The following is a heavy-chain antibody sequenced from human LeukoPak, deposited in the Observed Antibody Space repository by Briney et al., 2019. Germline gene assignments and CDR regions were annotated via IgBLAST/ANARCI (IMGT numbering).Heavy chain of an antibody. Sequence: GGSLRLSCAASGSGFTFNNYWMHWVRQAPGKGLVWVSRINADGSTTSYADSVRGRFTISRDNAKNSLYLQMNSLRAEDTAVYYCARDYGDYGVLDYWGQGTLVTVSS. V-gene: IGHV3-74*01. CDR1: GSGFTFNNYW. J-gene: IGHJ4*02. CDR3: ARDYGDYGVLDY. D-gene: IGHD4-17*01. CDR2: INADGSTT.